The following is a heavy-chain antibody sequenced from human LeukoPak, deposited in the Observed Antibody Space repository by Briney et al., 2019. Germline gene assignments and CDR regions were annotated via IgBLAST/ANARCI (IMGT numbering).Heavy chain of an antibody. CDR2: IHSDSSPR. Sequence: GGSLRLSCVGSGFPFSKYSMTWVRQAPGGGLQWVSSIHSDSSPRYYPDSLKGRVTVSRDNANNSLFLHMDDLRADDTAVYYCARDGEPCASISCQSYFYHYMDVWGKGTTVTVSS. CDR1: GFPFSKYS. CDR3: ARDGEPCASISCQSYFYHYMDV. V-gene: IGHV3-21*01. J-gene: IGHJ6*03. D-gene: IGHD2-2*01.